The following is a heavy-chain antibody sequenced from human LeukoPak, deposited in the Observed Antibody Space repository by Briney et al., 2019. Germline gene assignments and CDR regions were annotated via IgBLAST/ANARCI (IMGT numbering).Heavy chain of an antibody. J-gene: IGHJ4*02. Sequence: GATVKISCKASGYTFTDYYMHWVQQAPGKGLEWMGRVDPEDGETIYAEKFQGRVTITADTSTDTAYMELSSLRSEDTAVYYCATAPQLGKGNAPRDYWGQGTLVTVSS. CDR1: GYTFTDYY. CDR3: ATAPQLGKGNAPRDY. V-gene: IGHV1-69-2*01. D-gene: IGHD6-13*01. CDR2: VDPEDGET.